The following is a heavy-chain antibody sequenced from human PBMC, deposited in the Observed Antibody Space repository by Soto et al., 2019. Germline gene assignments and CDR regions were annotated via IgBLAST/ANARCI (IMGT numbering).Heavy chain of an antibody. D-gene: IGHD3-3*01. V-gene: IGHV1-18*01. CDR2: ISAYNGNT. J-gene: IGHJ6*02. CDR1: GYTFTSYG. Sequence: ASVKVSCKASGYTFTSYGISWVRQAPGQGLEWMGWISAYNGNTNYAQKLQGRVTMATDTSTSTAYMELRSLRSDDTAVYYCARSRTIFGVADYYYYGMDVWGQGTTVTVSS. CDR3: ARSRTIFGVADYYYYGMDV.